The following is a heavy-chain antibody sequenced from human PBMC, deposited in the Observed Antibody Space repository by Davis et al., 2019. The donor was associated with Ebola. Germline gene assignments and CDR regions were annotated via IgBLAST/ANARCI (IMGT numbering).Heavy chain of an antibody. CDR1: GYNFTRYW. CDR2: IYPGDSDT. J-gene: IGHJ6*02. V-gene: IGHV5-51*01. CDR3: ARGGYYDSSGYYYGMDV. D-gene: IGHD3-22*01. Sequence: GESLKISCKASGYNFTRYWIGWVRQMPGKGLEWMGIIYPGDSDTRYSPSFQGHVTISADKSISTAYLQWSSLKASDTAMYYCARGGYYDSSGYYYGMDVWGQGTTVTVSS.